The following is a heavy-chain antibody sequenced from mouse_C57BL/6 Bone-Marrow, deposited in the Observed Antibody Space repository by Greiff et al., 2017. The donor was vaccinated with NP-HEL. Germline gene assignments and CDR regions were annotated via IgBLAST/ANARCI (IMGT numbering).Heavy chain of an antibody. Sequence: EVKLVESGGDLVKPGGSLKLSCAASGFTFSSYGMSWVRQTPDKRLEWVATISSGGSYTYYPDSVKGRFTISRDNAKNTLYLQKSSLKYEDTAMYYCERQRRLRREAWFAYWDQGTLVTVSA. CDR3: ERQRRLRREAWFAY. D-gene: IGHD2-4*01. CDR1: GFTFSSYG. V-gene: IGHV5-6*02. CDR2: ISSGGSYT. J-gene: IGHJ3*01.